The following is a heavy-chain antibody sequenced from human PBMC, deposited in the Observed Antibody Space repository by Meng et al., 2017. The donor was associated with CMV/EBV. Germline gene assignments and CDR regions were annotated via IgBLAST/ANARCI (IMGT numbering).Heavy chain of an antibody. V-gene: IGHV1-69*06. CDR1: FSSYA. CDR3: ARAPIGDYVWGSYRYGWFDP. CDR2: IIPIFGTA. J-gene: IGHJ5*02. Sequence: FSSYAISWVRQAPGQGLEWMGGIIPIFGTANYAQKFQGRVTITADKSTSTAYMVLSSLRSEDTAVYYCARAPIGDYVWGSYRYGWFDPWGQGTLVTVSS. D-gene: IGHD3-16*02.